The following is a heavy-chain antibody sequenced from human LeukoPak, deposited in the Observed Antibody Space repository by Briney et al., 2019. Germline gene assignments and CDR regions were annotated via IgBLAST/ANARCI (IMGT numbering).Heavy chain of an antibody. CDR1: GGSISSSTYY. V-gene: IGHV4-39*01. CDR3: ARHSGSGYYSYFYTVDV. D-gene: IGHD2-15*01. Sequence: SETLSLTCAVSGGSISSSTYYWGWIRQPPGKGLEWIGCIYETGNTYYKPSLKSRVTISVDTSKNQFSLKLTSVTAADTAVYYCARHSGSGYYSYFYTVDVWGKGPRSPSPQ. CDR2: IYETGNT. J-gene: IGHJ6*01.